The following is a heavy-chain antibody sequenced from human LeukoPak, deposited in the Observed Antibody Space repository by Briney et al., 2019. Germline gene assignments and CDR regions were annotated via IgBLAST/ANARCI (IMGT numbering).Heavy chain of an antibody. D-gene: IGHD4-17*01. CDR1: RGSISGYY. CDR2: IYTSGST. CDR3: ARTAPVNWFDP. J-gene: IGHJ5*02. Sequence: SETLSLTCTVSRGSISGYYWSWIRQPAGKGLEWIGRIYTSGSTNYNPSLKSRLTMSVDRSKNQFSLKLSSVTAADTAVYYCARTAPVNWFDPWGQGTLVTVSS. V-gene: IGHV4-4*07.